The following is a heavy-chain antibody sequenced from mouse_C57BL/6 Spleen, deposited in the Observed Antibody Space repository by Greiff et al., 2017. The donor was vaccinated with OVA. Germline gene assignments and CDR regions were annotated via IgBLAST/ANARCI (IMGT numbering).Heavy chain of an antibody. CDR3: TRMISGTYFDY. V-gene: IGHV1-15*01. D-gene: IGHD3-3*01. CDR1: GYTFTDYE. Sequence: QVQLQQSGAELVRPGASVTLSCKASGYTFTDYEMHWVQQTPVHGLEWIGAIDPETGGTAYNQKFKGKAILTADKSSSTAYMELRSLTSEDSAVYYCTRMISGTYFDYWGQGTTLTVSS. J-gene: IGHJ2*01. CDR2: IDPETGGT.